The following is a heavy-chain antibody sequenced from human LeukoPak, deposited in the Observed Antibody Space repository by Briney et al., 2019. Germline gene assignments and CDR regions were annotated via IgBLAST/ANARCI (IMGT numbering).Heavy chain of an antibody. CDR3: ARGYYYDSSGYLDWFDP. J-gene: IGHJ5*02. Sequence: GGSLRLSCAASGFTVSSNYMSWVRQAPGKGLEWVSVIYSGGSTYYADSVKGRFTISRDNSKSTLYLQMNSLRAEDTAVYYCARGYYYDSSGYLDWFDPWAREPWSPSPQ. CDR1: GFTVSSNY. D-gene: IGHD3-22*01. V-gene: IGHV3-66*01. CDR2: IYSGGST.